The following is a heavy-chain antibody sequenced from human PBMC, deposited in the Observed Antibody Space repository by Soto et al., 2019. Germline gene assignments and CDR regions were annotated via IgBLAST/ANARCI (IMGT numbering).Heavy chain of an antibody. CDR2: ISYDGSNK. D-gene: IGHD2-2*01. CDR3: ARGGYCSSTSCPGEGPLGYYYGMDV. Sequence: SLRLSCAASGFTFSSYAMHWVRQAPGKGLEWVAVISYDGSNKYYADSVKGRFTISRDNSKNTLYLQMNSLRAEDTAVYYCARGGYCSSTSCPGEGPLGYYYGMDVWGQGTTVTVSS. CDR1: GFTFSSYA. V-gene: IGHV3-30-3*01. J-gene: IGHJ6*02.